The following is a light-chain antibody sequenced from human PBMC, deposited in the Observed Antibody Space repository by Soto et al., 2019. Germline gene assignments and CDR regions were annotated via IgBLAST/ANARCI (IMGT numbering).Light chain of an antibody. CDR3: QQYNSYPYT. CDR1: QSISSW. CDR2: KAS. J-gene: IGKJ2*01. Sequence: DIQMTQSPSTLSASVGDRVTITCRASQSISSWLAWYQQKPGKAPKLLIYKASSLESGVPSRFSGSGSGTQFTLTISSLQPDDFATYYCQQYNSYPYTFGQGTKLEIK. V-gene: IGKV1-5*03.